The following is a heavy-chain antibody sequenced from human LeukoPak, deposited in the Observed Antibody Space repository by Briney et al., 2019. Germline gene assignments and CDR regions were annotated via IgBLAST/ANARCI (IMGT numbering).Heavy chain of an antibody. V-gene: IGHV3-21*01. Sequence: PGRSLRLSCAASVFTFSSYSMNGVRQAPGKGLEWVSAISSRSSYIYYADSVKGRFTISRDNAKNSLYLQMNSLRAEDTAVYYCARELGMPASIDYWGQGTLVTVSS. D-gene: IGHD2-2*01. CDR3: ARELGMPASIDY. CDR2: ISSRSSYI. CDR1: VFTFSSYS. J-gene: IGHJ4*02.